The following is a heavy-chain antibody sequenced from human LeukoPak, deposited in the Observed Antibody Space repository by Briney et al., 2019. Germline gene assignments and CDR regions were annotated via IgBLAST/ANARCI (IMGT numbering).Heavy chain of an antibody. V-gene: IGHV3-23*01. CDR3: AKGGIPAGPGY. J-gene: IGHJ4*02. CDR2: ISGSGGST. D-gene: IGHD6-13*01. Sequence: GGSLRLSCAASGFTFSSDAMSWVRQAPGKGLEWVSAISGSGGSTYYADSVKGRFTISRDNSRNTLYLQMNSLRAEDTAVYYCAKGGIPAGPGYWGQGTLVTVSS. CDR1: GFTFSSDA.